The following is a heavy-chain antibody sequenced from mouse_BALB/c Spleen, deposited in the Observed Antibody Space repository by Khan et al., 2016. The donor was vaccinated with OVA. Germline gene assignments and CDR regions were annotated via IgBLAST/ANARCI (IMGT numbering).Heavy chain of an antibody. CDR3: ARTGYGSLGY. D-gene: IGHD1-1*01. J-gene: IGHJ2*01. Sequence: EVKLVESGPELVKPGASVKISCKASGYIFSDYTMDWVKQSHGKSLEWIGDINPKNGDTFYNQKFKGKATLTVDKSSNTAFMELRSLTSEDTAVYYCARTGYGSLGYWGQGTTLTVSS. V-gene: IGHV1-18*01. CDR1: GYIFSDYT. CDR2: INPKNGDT.